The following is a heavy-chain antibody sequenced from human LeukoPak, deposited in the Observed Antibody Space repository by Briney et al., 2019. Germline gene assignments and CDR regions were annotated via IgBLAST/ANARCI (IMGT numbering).Heavy chain of an antibody. CDR2: IYYSGST. CDR3: ARVNGVAGTGADY. J-gene: IGHJ4*02. D-gene: IGHD6-19*01. CDR1: GGSISSYY. Sequence: SETLSLTCTVSGGSISSYYWSWIRQPPGKGLEWIGYIYYSGSTNYNPSLKSRVTISVDTSKDQFSLKLSSVTAADTAVYYCARVNGVAGTGADYWGQGTLVTVSS. V-gene: IGHV4-59*01.